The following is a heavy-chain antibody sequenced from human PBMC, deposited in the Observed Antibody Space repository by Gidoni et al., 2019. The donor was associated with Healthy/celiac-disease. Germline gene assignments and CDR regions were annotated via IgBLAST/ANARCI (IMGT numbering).Heavy chain of an antibody. J-gene: IGHJ4*02. V-gene: IGHV4-34*01. CDR1: GGSFSGYY. CDR3: ARARGGYSSSSGGFDY. D-gene: IGHD6-6*01. Sequence: QVQLQQWGAGLLKPSETLSLTCAVYGGSFSGYYWSWIRQPPGKGLEWIGEINHSGSTNYNPSLKSRVTISVDTSKNQFSLKLSSVTAADTAVYYCARARGGYSSSSGGFDYWGQGTLVTVSS. CDR2: INHSGST.